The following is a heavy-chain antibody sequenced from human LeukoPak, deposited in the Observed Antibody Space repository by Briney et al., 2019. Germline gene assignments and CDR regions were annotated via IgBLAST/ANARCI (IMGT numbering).Heavy chain of an antibody. Sequence: TAGSLRLSCAASGFTFSSYDMHWVRQAPGKGLEWVAVMWSDGSNKYHADSVKGRFTISRDNSKNTLYLQMDSLRAEDTAGYYCARNSALDYWGQGTLVTVSS. CDR3: ARNSALDY. V-gene: IGHV3-33*01. D-gene: IGHD2/OR15-2a*01. J-gene: IGHJ4*02. CDR2: MWSDGSNK. CDR1: GFTFSSYD.